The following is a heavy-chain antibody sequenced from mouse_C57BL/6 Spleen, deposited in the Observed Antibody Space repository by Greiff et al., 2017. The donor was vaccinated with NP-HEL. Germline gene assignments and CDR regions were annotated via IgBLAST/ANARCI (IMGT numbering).Heavy chain of an antibody. V-gene: IGHV1-59*01. Sequence: QVQLQQPGAELVRPGTSVKLSCKASGYTFTSYWMHWVKQRPGQGLEWIGVIDPSDSYTKYNQKFKGKATLTVDTSSSTAYMQLSSLTSEDSAVYYCARWGLRRGFDYCGQVTTLTVSS. CDR3: ARWGLRRGFDY. D-gene: IGHD2-13*01. CDR1: GYTFTSYW. CDR2: IDPSDSYT. J-gene: IGHJ2*01.